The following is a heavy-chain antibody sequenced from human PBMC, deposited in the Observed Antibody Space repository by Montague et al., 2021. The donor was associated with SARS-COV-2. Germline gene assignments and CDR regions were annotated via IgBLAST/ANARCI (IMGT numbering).Heavy chain of an antibody. J-gene: IGHJ4*02. CDR3: VRDPAPSGSGTFYDY. CDR1: GDSVSHDF. CDR2: VYYCRSS. V-gene: IGHV4-59*02. D-gene: IGHD1-26*01. Sequence: SETLSLTCTVSGDSVSHDFRTWIRQPPGKGLEWIGYVYYCRSSSYNPSLRGRVSIAVDTSKNQFSLRLSTVAAADTAIYYCVRDPAPSGSGTFYDYWGQRTLVAVSS.